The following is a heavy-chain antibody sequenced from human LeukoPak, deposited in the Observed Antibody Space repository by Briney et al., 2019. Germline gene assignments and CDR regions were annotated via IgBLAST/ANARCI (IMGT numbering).Heavy chain of an antibody. Sequence: GASVKVSCKASGGTFSSYAISWVRQAPGQGLEWMGWISAYNGHTKNSQKLQGRVTMTTDTSTSTAYMELRSLRSDDTAVYYCAREAATLFYFDYWGQGTLVTVSS. CDR3: AREAATLFYFDY. CDR1: GGTFSSYA. V-gene: IGHV1-18*01. CDR2: ISAYNGHT. D-gene: IGHD2-15*01. J-gene: IGHJ4*02.